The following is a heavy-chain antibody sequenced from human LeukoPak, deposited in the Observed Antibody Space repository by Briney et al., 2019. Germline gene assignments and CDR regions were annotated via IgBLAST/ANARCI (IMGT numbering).Heavy chain of an antibody. Sequence: ASVKVSCEASGYSFSDYYIHWVRQAPGERLEWMGRINPHSGGTRYSEKFQGRVTMTTDTSISTAYMELSRLRSDDTAVYYCARIDYGDYVVNYWGQGTLVTVSS. V-gene: IGHV1-2*06. CDR2: INPHSGGT. CDR1: GYSFSDYY. J-gene: IGHJ4*02. CDR3: ARIDYGDYVVNY. D-gene: IGHD4-17*01.